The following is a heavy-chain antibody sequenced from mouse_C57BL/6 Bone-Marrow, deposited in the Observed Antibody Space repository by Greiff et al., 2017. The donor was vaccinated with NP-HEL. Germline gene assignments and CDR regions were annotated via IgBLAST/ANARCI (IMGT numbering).Heavy chain of an antibody. CDR2: IDPETGGT. V-gene: IGHV1-15*01. D-gene: IGHD4-1*01. CDR1: GYTFTDYE. CDR3: TRSWGFAY. Sequence: LQESGAELVRPGASVTLSCKASGYTFTDYEMHWVKQTPVHGLEWIGAIDPETGGTAYNQKFKGKAILTADKSSSTAYMELRSLTSEDSAVYYCTRSWGFAYWGQGTLVTVSA. J-gene: IGHJ3*01.